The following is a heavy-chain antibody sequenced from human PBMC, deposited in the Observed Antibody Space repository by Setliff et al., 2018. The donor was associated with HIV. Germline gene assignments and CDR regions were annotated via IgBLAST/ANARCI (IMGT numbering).Heavy chain of an antibody. V-gene: IGHV4-61*09. D-gene: IGHD4-4*01. J-gene: IGHJ6*03. Sequence: SETLSLTCTVSGGSISSGTYYWSWIRQPAGKGLEWIGHIYTGGSTNFNPSLRSRVTISADTPKNQLSLKLTSVTAADTASYYCVRASHMTPGNLLHSTGPYYSYYMDVWGRGTTVTVSS. CDR2: IYTGGST. CDR3: VRASHMTPGNLLHSTGPYYSYYMDV. CDR1: GGSISSGTYY.